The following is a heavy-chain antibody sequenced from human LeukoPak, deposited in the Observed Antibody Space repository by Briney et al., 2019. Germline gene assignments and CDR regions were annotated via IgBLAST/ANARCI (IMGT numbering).Heavy chain of an antibody. CDR1: GGSISSYY. CDR3: ARDSHCSGGSCYSWYMDV. J-gene: IGHJ6*03. CDR2: IYTSGST. Sequence: SETLSLTCTVSGGSISSYYWSWIRQPAGKGLEWIGRIYTSGSTNYNPSLKSRVTTSVDTSKNQFSLKLSSVTAADTAVYYCARDSHCSGGSCYSWYMDVWGKGTTVTVSS. D-gene: IGHD2-15*01. V-gene: IGHV4-4*07.